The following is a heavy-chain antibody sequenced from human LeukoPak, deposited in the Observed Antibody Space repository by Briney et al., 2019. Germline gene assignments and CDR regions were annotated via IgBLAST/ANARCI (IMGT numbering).Heavy chain of an antibody. CDR1: GYTFTSYY. CDR2: INPSGGST. V-gene: IGHV1-46*01. J-gene: IGHJ1*01. Sequence: ASVKVSCKASGYTFTSYYMHWVRQAPGQGLEWMGIINPSGGSTSYAQKFQGRVTMTRDTSTCTVYMELSSLRSEDTAVYYCARVARRYYFQHWGQGTLVTVSS. D-gene: IGHD1-14*01. CDR3: ARVARRYYFQH.